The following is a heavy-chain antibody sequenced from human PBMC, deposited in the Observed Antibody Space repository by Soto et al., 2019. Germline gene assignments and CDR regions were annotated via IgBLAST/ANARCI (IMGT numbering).Heavy chain of an antibody. D-gene: IGHD3-22*01. J-gene: IGHJ6*02. CDR2: IIPISGTA. V-gene: IGHV1-69*12. CDR3: AKHYDNWDYYCGMDV. Sequence: QVQLVQSGAEVKKPGSSVKVSYKASGGTFSSYAISWVRQAPGQGLERMGGIIPISGTADYAQKFQGRVTITADESTSTAYMELISLRSEDTAVYFCAKHYDNWDYYCGMDVWGQGTTVTVSS. CDR1: GGTFSSYA.